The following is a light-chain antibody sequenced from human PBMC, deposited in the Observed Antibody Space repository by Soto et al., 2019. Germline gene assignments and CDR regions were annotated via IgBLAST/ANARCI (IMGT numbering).Light chain of an antibody. V-gene: IGKV1-9*01. CDR1: QDIAIY. CDR2: AAS. Sequence: ILLTQSPSSQCASVGDRVTITCRASQDIAIYLAWYQQKPGEAPKLLIYAASTLYGGVPSRFSGSGSGTDFALTISSLQAEDVATYYCQQRRMYPSTFGGGTKVHIK. CDR3: QQRRMYPST. J-gene: IGKJ4*01.